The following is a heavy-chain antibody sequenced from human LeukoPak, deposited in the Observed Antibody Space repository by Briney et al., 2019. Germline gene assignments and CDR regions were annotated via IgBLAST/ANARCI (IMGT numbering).Heavy chain of an antibody. CDR2: SYGNDDT. CDR1: GFSLTTSAVG. D-gene: IGHD3-16*01. Sequence: SGPTLVNPTQTLTLTCTFSGFSLTTSAVGVAWIRQPPGKALEWLALSYGNDDTRYSPSLKTRLTITKGTSENQVVLTMTTMDPVDTATYFCAHDSPGNYGFDYWGQGTLVTVSS. V-gene: IGHV2-5*01. J-gene: IGHJ4*02. CDR3: AHDSPGNYGFDY.